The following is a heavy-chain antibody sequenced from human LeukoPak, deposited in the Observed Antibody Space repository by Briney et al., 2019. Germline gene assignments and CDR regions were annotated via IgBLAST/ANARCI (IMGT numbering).Heavy chain of an antibody. Sequence: SEALSLTCTVSGGSISSYYWSWIRQPPGKGLEWIGYIYYSGSTNYNPSLKSRVTISVDTSKNQFSLKLSSVTAADTAVYYCARGGDYDVVAIDYWGQGTLVTVSS. J-gene: IGHJ4*02. CDR2: IYYSGST. CDR3: ARGGDYDVVAIDY. D-gene: IGHD3-16*01. CDR1: GGSISSYY. V-gene: IGHV4-59*12.